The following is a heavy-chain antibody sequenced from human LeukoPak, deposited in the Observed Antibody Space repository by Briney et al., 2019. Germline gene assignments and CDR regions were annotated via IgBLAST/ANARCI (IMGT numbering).Heavy chain of an antibody. J-gene: IGHJ6*03. D-gene: IGHD4-17*01. CDR1: GDSISGFY. CDR2: ISTSGST. Sequence: SETLSLTCTVSGDSISGFYWSWIRQPAGKGLQWIGRISTSGSTNYNPSLKSRVTMSVDRSTNEFSLTVRSVTAADTALYYCARGLPSYGDYVDYYFYMDGWSKGTTVTVSS. V-gene: IGHV4-4*07. CDR3: ARGLPSYGDYVDYYFYMDG.